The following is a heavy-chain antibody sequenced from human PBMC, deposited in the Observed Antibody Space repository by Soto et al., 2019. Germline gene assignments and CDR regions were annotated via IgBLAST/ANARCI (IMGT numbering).Heavy chain of an antibody. J-gene: IGHJ6*02. CDR1: GFTFSGYW. V-gene: IGHV3-74*01. CDR3: XXDLAILNGMDV. Sequence: PGGSLRLSCAASGFTFSGYWMHWVRQAPGKGLVWVSRINSDGSGTSYADSVKGRFTISRDNAKNTLYLQMNSLRAEDTAVYYXXXDLAILNGMDVWGQGTTVTVSS. CDR2: INSDGSGT. D-gene: IGHD2-2*01.